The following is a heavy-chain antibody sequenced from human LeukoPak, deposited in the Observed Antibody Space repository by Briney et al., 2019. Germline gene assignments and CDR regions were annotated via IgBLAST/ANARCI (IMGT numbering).Heavy chain of an antibody. J-gene: IGHJ4*02. V-gene: IGHV3-48*02. CDR3: ARDMGEYSTFYFDY. CDR2: ISGTSSAM. D-gene: IGHD5-18*01. CDR1: GFTFNTYG. Sequence: GGSLRLSCAASGFTFNTYGMNWVRQAPGKGLEWVSYISGTSSAMYYADSVKGRFTISSDNGETSLYLQMNSLRDEDTAMYYCARDMGEYSTFYFDYWGQGALVTVSS.